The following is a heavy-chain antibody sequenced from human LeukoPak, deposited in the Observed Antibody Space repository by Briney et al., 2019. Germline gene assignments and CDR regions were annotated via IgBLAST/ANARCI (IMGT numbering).Heavy chain of an antibody. CDR2: IHYSGST. J-gene: IGHJ6*03. CDR3: ARTEESGYSYRYFGYYYYMDV. V-gene: IGHV4-59*01. Sequence: SETLSLTCTVSGGSISSYYWSWIRQPPGKGLEWIGYIHYSGSTNYNPSLKSRVTISVDKSKNQFSLKLNSVTAADTAVYYCARTEESGYSYRYFGYYYYMDVWGKGTTVTVSS. D-gene: IGHD5-18*01. CDR1: GGSISSYY.